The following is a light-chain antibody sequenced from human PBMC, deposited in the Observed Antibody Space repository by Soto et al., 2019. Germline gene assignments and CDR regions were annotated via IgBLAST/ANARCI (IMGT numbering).Light chain of an antibody. V-gene: IGKV3-15*01. CDR1: QSVSSN. J-gene: IGKJ2*03. CDR2: GAS. CDR3: QQYNNWSSYS. Sequence: EIVMTQSPATLSVSPGERATLSCRASQSVSSNLAWYQQKPGQAPRLLIYGASTRATGIPARFSGSASGTEFTLTISSVQSEDFAVYYCQQYNNWSSYSFGQGTKLEIK.